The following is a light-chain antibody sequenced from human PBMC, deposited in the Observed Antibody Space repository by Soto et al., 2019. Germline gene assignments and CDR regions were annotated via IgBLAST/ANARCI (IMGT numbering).Light chain of an antibody. CDR3: QQYNNWPPWT. J-gene: IGKJ1*01. CDR2: GAS. V-gene: IGKV3-15*01. CDR1: QSVSSN. Sequence: ETVMTQSPATLSVSPGERAILSCRASQSVSSNLAWYQQKAGQAPRLLIYGASTRVTGIPARFSGSGSGTDFTLTISSLQSEDFAVYYCQQYNNWPPWTLGQGTKVDIK.